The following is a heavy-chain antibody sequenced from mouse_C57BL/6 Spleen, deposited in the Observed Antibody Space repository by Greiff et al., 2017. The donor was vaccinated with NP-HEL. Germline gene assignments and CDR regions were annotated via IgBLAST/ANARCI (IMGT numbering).Heavy chain of an antibody. J-gene: IGHJ3*01. CDR2: IYPGDGDT. V-gene: IGHV1-82*01. CDR3: SSPEAGFAY. CDR1: GYAFSSSW. Sequence: VQLQQSGPELVKPGASVKISCKASGYAFSSSWMNWVKQRPGKGLEWIGRIYPGDGDTNYNGKFKGKATLTADKSSSTAYMHLSSLTSEESAVYFCSSPEAGFAYWGQGTLVTVSA.